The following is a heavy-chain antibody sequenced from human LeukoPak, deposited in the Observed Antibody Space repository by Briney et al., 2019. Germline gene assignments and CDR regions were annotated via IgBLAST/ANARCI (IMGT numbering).Heavy chain of an antibody. CDR1: GLTLGGHD. CDR3: VREARGYHYTYFDY. V-gene: IGHV3-13*01. J-gene: IGHJ4*02. D-gene: IGHD5-18*01. CDR2: VSAGHHA. Sequence: PGGSLRLSCTASGLTLGGHDMHWVRQTTGDGLEWVASVSAGHHAFYAGSVRGRFTVSREDAKNSLFLQMNRLRAGDTAIYYCVREARGYHYTYFDYWGQGSLVTVSS.